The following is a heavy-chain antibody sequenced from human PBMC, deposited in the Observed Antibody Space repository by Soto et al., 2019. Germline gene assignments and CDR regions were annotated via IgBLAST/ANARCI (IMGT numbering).Heavy chain of an antibody. CDR1: GFTFSSYA. CDR3: ARFNCGGDCYSSYYYYYYGMDV. V-gene: IGHV3-30-3*01. Sequence: PGGSLRLSCAASGFTFSSYAMHWVRQAPGKGLEWVAVISYDGSNKYYADSVKGRFTISRDNSKNTLYLQMNSLRAEDTAVYYCARFNCGGDCYSSYYYYYYGMDVWGQGTTVTVSS. D-gene: IGHD2-21*02. CDR2: ISYDGSNK. J-gene: IGHJ6*02.